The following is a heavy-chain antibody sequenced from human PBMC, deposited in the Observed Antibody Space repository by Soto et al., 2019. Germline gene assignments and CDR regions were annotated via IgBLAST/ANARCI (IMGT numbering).Heavy chain of an antibody. V-gene: IGHV4-59*01. J-gene: IGHJ4*01. D-gene: IGHD3-3*01. CDR1: GDSFSPYY. CDR3: ARAQGLKDFWDGLSRPLDY. Sequence: QVQLQESGPGLVKPSETLSLTCTVSGDSFSPYYWSWIRQPPGKGLEWIGHIHYSGDTNYNPSLLTRVAISLDTSNNQFSLRLTSVTAADTAIYYCARAQGLKDFWDGLSRPLDYWGHGISVTVSS. CDR2: IHYSGDT.